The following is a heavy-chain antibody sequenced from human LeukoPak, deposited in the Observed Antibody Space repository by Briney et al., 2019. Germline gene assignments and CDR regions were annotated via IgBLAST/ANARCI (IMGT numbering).Heavy chain of an antibody. V-gene: IGHV3-74*01. D-gene: IGHD5-18*01. J-gene: IGHJ4*02. CDR2: INSDGRST. CDR1: GFTFSSHW. Sequence: GGSLRRSCAASGFTFSSHWMYWVRQAPGKGLVWVSRINSDGRSTNYADSVKGRFTISRDNAKNTLYLQMNSLRAEDTAVYYCARGLGGYSYGPWGQGTLVTVSS. CDR3: ARGLGGYSYGP.